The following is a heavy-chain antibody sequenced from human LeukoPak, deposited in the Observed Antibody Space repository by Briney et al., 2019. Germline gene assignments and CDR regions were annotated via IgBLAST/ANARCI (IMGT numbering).Heavy chain of an antibody. CDR1: GYTFTSYD. Sequence: ASVKVSCEASGYTFTSYDINWMRQATGQGLEWMGWMNPNSGNTGYAQKFQGRVTMTRNTSISTAYMELSSLRSEDTAVYYCARVATPYYYDSSGYYYSRYYFDYWGQGTLVTVSS. CDR3: ARVATPYYYDSSGYYYSRYYFDY. CDR2: MNPNSGNT. V-gene: IGHV1-8*01. J-gene: IGHJ4*02. D-gene: IGHD3-22*01.